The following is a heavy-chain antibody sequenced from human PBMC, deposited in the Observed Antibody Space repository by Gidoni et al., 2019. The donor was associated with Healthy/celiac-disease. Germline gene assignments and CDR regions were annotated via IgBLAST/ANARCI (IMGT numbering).Heavy chain of an antibody. CDR2: VIPIFGTA. J-gene: IGHJ6*02. V-gene: IGHV1-69*01. D-gene: IGHD2-2*02. Sequence: QVQLVQSGAEVKKPGSSVKVSCKASGGTFSSYAISWVRQAPGQGLEWMGGVIPIFGTASYAQKFQGRVTITADESTSTAYMELSSLRSEDTAVYYCASGVPAAISLSNYYYYYGMDVWGQGTTVTVSS. CDR1: GGTFSSYA. CDR3: ASGVPAAISLSNYYYYYGMDV.